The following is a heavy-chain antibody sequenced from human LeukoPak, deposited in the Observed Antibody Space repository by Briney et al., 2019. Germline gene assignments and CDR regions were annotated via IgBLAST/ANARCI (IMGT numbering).Heavy chain of an antibody. CDR3: AKDNGYSGYGTVGY. CDR1: GFTFSSYA. Sequence: PGGSLRLSCAASGFTFSSYALHWVRQAPGKGLEWVAFISYDGSNKYYADSVKGRFTISRDNSKNTLYLQMNSLRAEDTAVYYCAKDNGYSGYGTVGYWGQGTLVTVSS. D-gene: IGHD5-12*01. CDR2: ISYDGSNK. V-gene: IGHV3-30-3*01. J-gene: IGHJ4*02.